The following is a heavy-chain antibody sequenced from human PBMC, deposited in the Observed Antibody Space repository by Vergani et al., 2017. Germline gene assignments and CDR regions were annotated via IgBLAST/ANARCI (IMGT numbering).Heavy chain of an antibody. CDR3: VREWATYTWESDDMAD. D-gene: IGHD3-16*01. CDR2: INYSGRRF. CDR1: GFDFSDYA. Sequence: EVRLVESGGASSRPGGSLRLSCVSSGFDFSDYAMGWVRQAPGKGLEWVSSINYSGRRFHYGDSVKGRFTISRDNARNSLFLQMDSLRVEDTASYFCVREWATYTWESDDMADWGQGTTVTVSS. J-gene: IGHJ6*02. V-gene: IGHV3-20*04.